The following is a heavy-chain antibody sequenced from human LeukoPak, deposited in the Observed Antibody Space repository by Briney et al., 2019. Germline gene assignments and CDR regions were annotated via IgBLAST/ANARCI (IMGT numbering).Heavy chain of an antibody. J-gene: IGHJ4*02. CDR1: GFVFGDYA. CDR2: IRGRVYGATT. CDR3: SRERAGVFQY. V-gene: IGHV3-49*04. Sequence: GGSLRLSCTTSGFVFGDYAMSWVRQAPGKGLEWVSLIRGRVYGATTEYAASVKGRFAMSRDDSKSIAYLQMNSLKSEDTAMYYCSRERAGVFQYWGQGILVTVSS.